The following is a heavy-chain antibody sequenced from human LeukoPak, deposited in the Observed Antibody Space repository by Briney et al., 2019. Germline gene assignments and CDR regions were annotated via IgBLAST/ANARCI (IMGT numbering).Heavy chain of an antibody. D-gene: IGHD2-2*02. V-gene: IGHV3-30*04. J-gene: IGHJ4*02. CDR3: ARYPHTLSLDY. Sequence: PGGSLRLSCAASGFTFSSYAMHWVRQAPGKGLEWVAVISYDGSNKYYADSVKGRFTISRDNSKNTLYLQMNSLRAEDTAVYYCARYPHTLSLDYWGLGTLVTVSS. CDR1: GFTFSSYA. CDR2: ISYDGSNK.